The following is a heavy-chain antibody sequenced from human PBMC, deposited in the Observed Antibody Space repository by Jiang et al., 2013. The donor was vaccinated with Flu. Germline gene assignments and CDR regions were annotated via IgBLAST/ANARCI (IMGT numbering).Heavy chain of an antibody. CDR2: ISYDGSNK. CDR1: GFTFSDYY. V-gene: IGHV3-30-3*01. CDR3: AREFTVTVSAFDI. D-gene: IGHD4-17*01. Sequence: RLSCAASGFTFSDYYMSWIRQAPGKGLEWVAVISYDGSNKYYADSVKGRFTISRDNSKNTLYLQMNSLRAEDTAVYYCAREFTVTVSAFDIWGQGTMVTVSS. J-gene: IGHJ3*02.